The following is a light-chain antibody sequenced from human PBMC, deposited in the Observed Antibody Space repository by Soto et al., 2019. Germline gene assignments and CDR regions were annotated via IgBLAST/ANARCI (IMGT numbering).Light chain of an antibody. CDR2: DAS. CDR1: QSVSSY. CDR3: QQRSNWLT. J-gene: IGKJ4*01. V-gene: IGKV3-11*01. Sequence: EIVLTQSPATLSLSPGERATLSCRASQSVSSYLAWYQQKPGQAPRLLIYDASNRATGIPARFSGSGSGTDFTLTISSLDPEDFAVYYWQQRSNWLTFGGGTKVEI.